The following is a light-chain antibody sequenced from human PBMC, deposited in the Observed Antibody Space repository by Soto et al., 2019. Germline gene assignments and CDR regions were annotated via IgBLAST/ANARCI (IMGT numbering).Light chain of an antibody. CDR1: QNIRNY. CDR3: QQIHSTSSYT. V-gene: IGKV1-39*01. Sequence: DIQMTQSPSTLPASVGDRVTITCRASQNIRNYLNWYQQRPGKTPNLLVYAASNLRGGVPSRFSGSGSGTVFTLTINSLQPEDFATYYCQQIHSTSSYTFGQGTKVDI. CDR2: AAS. J-gene: IGKJ2*01.